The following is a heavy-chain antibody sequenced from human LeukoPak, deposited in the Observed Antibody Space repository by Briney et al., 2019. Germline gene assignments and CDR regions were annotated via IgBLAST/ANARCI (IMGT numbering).Heavy chain of an antibody. D-gene: IGHD3-3*01. CDR1: GFTFSSYS. Sequence: GGSLRLSCAASGFTFSSYSMNWVRQAPGKGLEWVSYISSSSSTIYYADSVKGRFTISRDNAKNSLYLQMNSLRAEDTAVYYCARGSKRFLEWLLYLDYWGQGTLVTVSS. CDR3: ARGSKRFLEWLLYLDY. CDR2: ISSSSSTI. J-gene: IGHJ4*02. V-gene: IGHV3-48*01.